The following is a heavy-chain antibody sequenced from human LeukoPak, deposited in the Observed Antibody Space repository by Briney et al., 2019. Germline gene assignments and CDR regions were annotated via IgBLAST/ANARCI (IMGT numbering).Heavy chain of an antibody. CDR2: INPNSGGT. CDR1: GYTFTGYY. V-gene: IGHV1-2*02. Sequence: RASVKVSCTASGYTFTGYYMHWVRQAPGQGLEWMGWINPNSGGTNYAQEFQGRVTMTRDTSISTAYMELSRLRSDDTAVYYCARKVVGVVASWNWFDPWGQGTLVTVSS. J-gene: IGHJ5*02. D-gene: IGHD2-15*01. CDR3: ARKVVGVVASWNWFDP.